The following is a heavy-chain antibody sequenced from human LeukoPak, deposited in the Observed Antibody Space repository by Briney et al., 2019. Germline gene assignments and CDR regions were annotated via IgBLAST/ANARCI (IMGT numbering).Heavy chain of an antibody. V-gene: IGHV3-7*01. Sequence: PGGSLRLSCAASGFTFSSYWKSWVRQAPGKGLEWVANIKQDGSEKYYVDSVKGRFTISRDNAKNSLYLQMNSLRAEDTAVYYCARDREMTIWGQGTLVTVSS. CDR2: IKQDGSEK. CDR1: GFTFSSYW. CDR3: ARDREMTI. J-gene: IGHJ4*02. D-gene: IGHD4/OR15-4a*01.